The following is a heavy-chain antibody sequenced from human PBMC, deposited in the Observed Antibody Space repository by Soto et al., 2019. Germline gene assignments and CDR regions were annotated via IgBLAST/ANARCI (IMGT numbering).Heavy chain of an antibody. CDR1: GFMFSDYA. D-gene: IGHD3-16*01. J-gene: IGHJ5*02. CDR2: LLRPGRST. Sequence: GGSLRLSCAASGFMFSDYAMTWARQAPGKELEWVSGLLRPGRSTYYADSVKGRFTISGDTSANTVYLQMDSLRAEDTAAYYCAKDAIANDGIWLMDSWGQGTVVTVSS. V-gene: IGHV3-23*01. CDR3: AKDAIANDGIWLMDS.